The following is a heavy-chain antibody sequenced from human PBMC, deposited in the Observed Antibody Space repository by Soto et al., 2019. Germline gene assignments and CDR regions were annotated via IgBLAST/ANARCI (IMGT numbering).Heavy chain of an antibody. CDR3: ARGRVPGRLHY. J-gene: IGHJ4*02. Sequence: QFQLVQSGAEVKKPGASVKVSCKASGYTFTSSAIHWVRQAPGQRLEWMGWINAGNGNTKYSQKLQGRVTIARDTSASTAYMEMSSLRSEDTDVYSCARGRVPGRLHYWGQGSLVPVSS. D-gene: IGHD3-10*01. CDR2: INAGNGNT. CDR1: GYTFTSSA. V-gene: IGHV1-3*01.